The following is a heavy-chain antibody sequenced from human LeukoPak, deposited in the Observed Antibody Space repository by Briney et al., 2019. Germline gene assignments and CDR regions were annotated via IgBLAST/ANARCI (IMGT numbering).Heavy chain of an antibody. CDR1: GFTFSSYW. D-gene: IGHD1-20*01. CDR3: ASPRSITGNPIDY. Sequence: GGSLRFSCAASGFTFSSYWMSWVRQAPGKGLEWVANIKQDGSEKYYVDSVKGRFTISRDNAKNSLYLQMNSLGAEDTAVYYCASPRSITGNPIDYWGQGTLVTVSS. CDR2: IKQDGSEK. V-gene: IGHV3-7*01. J-gene: IGHJ4*02.